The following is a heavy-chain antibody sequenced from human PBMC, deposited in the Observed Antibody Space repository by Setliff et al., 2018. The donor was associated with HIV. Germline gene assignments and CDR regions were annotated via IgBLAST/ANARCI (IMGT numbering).Heavy chain of an antibody. CDR1: GNTFSDYP. Sequence: ASVKVSCKSSGNTFSDYPMHWVRQAPGQGLEWMGRINPKSGGTKYAQKFQGRVNMTRDTSISTAYMELSRLKYDDTAVYYCARDLSVATVNWFDSWGQGTLVTVSS. CDR3: ARDLSVATVNWFDS. CDR2: INPKSGGT. J-gene: IGHJ5*01. V-gene: IGHV1-2*06. D-gene: IGHD5-12*01.